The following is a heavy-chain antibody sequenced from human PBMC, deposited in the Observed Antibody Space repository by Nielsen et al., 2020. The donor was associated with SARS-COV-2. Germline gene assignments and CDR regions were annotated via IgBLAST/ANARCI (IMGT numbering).Heavy chain of an antibody. D-gene: IGHD6-19*01. V-gene: IGHV1-46*01. CDR3: VRERVSSGSRGMDV. CDR2: INPSGGST. J-gene: IGHJ6*02. CDR1: GYTFTSYY. Sequence: ASLKVSCKASGYTFTSYYMHWVRQAPGQGLEWMGIINPSGGSTSYAQKFQGRVTMTRDTSTSTVYMELRSLGSEDRAVYYCVRERVSSGSRGMDVWGQGTTVTVSS.